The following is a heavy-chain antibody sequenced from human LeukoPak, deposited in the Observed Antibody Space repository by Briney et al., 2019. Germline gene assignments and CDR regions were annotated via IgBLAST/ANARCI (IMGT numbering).Heavy chain of an antibody. Sequence: ASVKVSCKASGYTFTSYDINWVRQAPGQGREWRGGMNLNSGNTGYAQEFEGRVTITRNTSISTAYMELSSLRSEDTAVYYCARACRGRLVTVILYYFDYWGQGTLVTVSS. V-gene: IGHV1-8*03. CDR1: GYTFTSYD. CDR3: ARACRGRLVTVILYYFDY. CDR2: MNLNSGNT. D-gene: IGHD2-15*01. J-gene: IGHJ4*02.